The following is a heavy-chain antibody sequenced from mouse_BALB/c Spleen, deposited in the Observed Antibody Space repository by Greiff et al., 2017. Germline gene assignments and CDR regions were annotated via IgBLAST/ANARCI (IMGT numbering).Heavy chain of an antibody. CDR1: GFTFSSYA. Sequence: EVMLVESGGGLVKPGGSLKLSCAASGFTFSSYAMSWVRQTPEKRLEWVATISSGGSYTYYPDSVKGRFTISRDNAKNTLYLQMSSLRSEATAMYYCARYMITTPYYYGMDYWGQGTSVTVSS. CDR2: ISSGGSYT. J-gene: IGHJ4*01. V-gene: IGHV5-9-1*01. CDR3: ARYMITTPYYYGMDY. D-gene: IGHD2-4*01.